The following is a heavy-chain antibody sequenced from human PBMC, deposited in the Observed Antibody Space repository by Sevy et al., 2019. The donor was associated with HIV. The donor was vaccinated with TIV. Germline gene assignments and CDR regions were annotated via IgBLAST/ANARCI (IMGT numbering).Heavy chain of an antibody. D-gene: IGHD3-16*01. V-gene: IGHV3-74*01. Sequence: GGSLRLSCAASGFTFSSYWMHWVRQAPGQGLVWVSRTSSDGSSTSYADSVKGRFTISRDNAKNTLYLQMNSLRAEDTAGYYCARHRGGVVDYWGQGTLVTVSS. CDR1: GFTFSSYW. J-gene: IGHJ4*02. CDR3: ARHRGGVVDY. CDR2: TSSDGSST.